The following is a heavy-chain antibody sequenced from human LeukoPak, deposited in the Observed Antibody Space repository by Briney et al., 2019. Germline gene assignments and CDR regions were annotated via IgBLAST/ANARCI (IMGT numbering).Heavy chain of an antibody. Sequence: ASVKVSCKASGGTFSSYAISWVRQAPGQGLVWMGGIIPIFGTANYAQKFQGRVTITADESTSTAYMELSSLRSEDTAVYYCAKYYYGSGSQYYFDYWGQGTLVTVSS. CDR2: IIPIFGTA. CDR1: GGTFSSYA. V-gene: IGHV1-69*13. D-gene: IGHD3-10*01. J-gene: IGHJ4*02. CDR3: AKYYYGSGSQYYFDY.